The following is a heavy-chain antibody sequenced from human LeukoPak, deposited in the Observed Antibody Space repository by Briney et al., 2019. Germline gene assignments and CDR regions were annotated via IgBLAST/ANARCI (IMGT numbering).Heavy chain of an antibody. J-gene: IGHJ6*03. CDR3: ASIVAATYYYYMDV. D-gene: IGHD2-15*01. CDR2: INHSGST. Sequence: SETLSLTCAVYGGSFSGYYWSWIRQPPGKGLEWIGEINHSGSTNYNPSLKSRVTISVDTSKNQFSLKLSSVTAADTAVYYCASIVAATYYYYMDVWGKGTTVTVSS. V-gene: IGHV4-34*01. CDR1: GGSFSGYY.